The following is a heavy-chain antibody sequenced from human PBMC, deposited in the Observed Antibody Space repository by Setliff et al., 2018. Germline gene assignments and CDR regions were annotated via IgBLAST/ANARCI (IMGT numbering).Heavy chain of an antibody. CDR1: GYNFYSYG. Sequence: ASVKVSCKASGYNFYSYGIDWVRQAPGQGLEWMGWISAYTGKTDYAQNFQGRITMTTDTSTSTAYMELRSLRSDDTAIYYCARAPRLEWILPTFDYWGQGTPVTVSS. V-gene: IGHV1-18*01. D-gene: IGHD3-3*01. J-gene: IGHJ4*02. CDR2: ISAYTGKT. CDR3: ARAPRLEWILPTFDY.